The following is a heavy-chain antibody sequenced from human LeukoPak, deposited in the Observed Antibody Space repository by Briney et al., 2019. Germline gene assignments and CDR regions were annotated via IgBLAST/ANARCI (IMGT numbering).Heavy chain of an antibody. CDR3: ARDEIGLPEERYYYYYGMDV. D-gene: IGHD5/OR15-5a*01. CDR2: INHSGST. Sequence: PSETLSLTCAVYGGSFSGYYWSWIRQPPGKGLEWIGEINHSGSTNYNPSLKSRVTISVDTSKNQFSLKLSSVTAADTAVYYCARDEIGLPEERYYYYYGMDVWGQGTTVTVSS. J-gene: IGHJ6*02. CDR1: GGSFSGYY. V-gene: IGHV4-34*01.